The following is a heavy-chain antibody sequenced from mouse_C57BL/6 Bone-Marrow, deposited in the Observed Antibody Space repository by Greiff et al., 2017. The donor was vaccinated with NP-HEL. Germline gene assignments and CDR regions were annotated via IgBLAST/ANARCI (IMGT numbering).Heavy chain of an antibody. J-gene: IGHJ3*01. CDR2: IYPGDGDT. D-gene: IGHD1-1*01. CDR1: GYAFSSYW. V-gene: IGHV1-80*01. CDR3: ARKGDGSSRFAY. Sequence: QVQLKESGAELVKPGASVKISCKASGYAFSSYWMNWVKQRPGKGLEWIGQIYPGDGDTNYNGKFKGKATLTADKSSSTAYMQLSSLTSEDSAVYFCARKGDGSSRFAYWGQGTLVTVSA.